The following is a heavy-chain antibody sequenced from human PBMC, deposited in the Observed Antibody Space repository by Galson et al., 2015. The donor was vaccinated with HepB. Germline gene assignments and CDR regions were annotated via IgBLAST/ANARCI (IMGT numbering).Heavy chain of an antibody. CDR1: GGTFSSYA. CDR2: IIPIFGTA. J-gene: IGHJ6*03. Sequence: SVKVSCKASGGTFSSYAISWVRQAPGQGLEWMGGIIPIFGTANYAQKFQGRVTITADESTSTAYMELSSLRSEDTAVYYCATYSNPPESDYYYYYMGVWGKGTTVTVSS. CDR3: ATYSNPPESDYYYYYMGV. D-gene: IGHD4-11*01. V-gene: IGHV1-69*13.